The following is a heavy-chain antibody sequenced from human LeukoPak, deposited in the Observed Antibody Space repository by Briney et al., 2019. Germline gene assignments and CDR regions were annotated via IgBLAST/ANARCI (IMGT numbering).Heavy chain of an antibody. J-gene: IGHJ4*02. D-gene: IGHD4-17*01. V-gene: IGHV1-18*01. Sequence: ASVKVSCKASGYTFISYGISWVRQAPGQGLEWMGWISAYNGNTNYAQKLQGRVTMTTDTSTSTAYMELSRLRSDDTAVYYCARKLDYGDYGVVGYWGQGTLVTVSS. CDR3: ARKLDYGDYGVVGY. CDR1: GYTFISYG. CDR2: ISAYNGNT.